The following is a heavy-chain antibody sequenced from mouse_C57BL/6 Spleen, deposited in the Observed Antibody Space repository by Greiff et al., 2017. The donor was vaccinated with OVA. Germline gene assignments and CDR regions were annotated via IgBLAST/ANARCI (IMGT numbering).Heavy chain of an antibody. CDR3: ARDSDGYSLFAY. CDR1: GYAFSSYW. Sequence: QVQLKQSGAELVKPGASVKISCKASGYAFSSYWMNWVKQRPGKGLEWIGQIYPGDGDTNYNGKFKGKATLTADKSSSTAYMQLSSLTSEDSAVYFCARDSDGYSLFAYWGQGTLVTVSA. V-gene: IGHV1-80*01. D-gene: IGHD2-3*01. CDR2: IYPGDGDT. J-gene: IGHJ3*01.